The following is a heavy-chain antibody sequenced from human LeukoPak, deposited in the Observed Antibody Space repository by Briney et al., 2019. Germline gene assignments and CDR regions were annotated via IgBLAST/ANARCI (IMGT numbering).Heavy chain of an antibody. CDR1: GFTFSSYA. CDR2: ISGSGGST. J-gene: IGHJ4*02. Sequence: GGSLRLSCAASGFTFSSYAMSWVRQAPGKGLEWVSGISGSGGSTYYADSVKGRFTISRDNSKNTLYLQMNSLRAEDTAVYYCAKDPVGFYSGSYYGGDYWGQGTLVTVSS. D-gene: IGHD1-26*01. CDR3: AKDPVGFYSGSYYGGDY. V-gene: IGHV3-23*01.